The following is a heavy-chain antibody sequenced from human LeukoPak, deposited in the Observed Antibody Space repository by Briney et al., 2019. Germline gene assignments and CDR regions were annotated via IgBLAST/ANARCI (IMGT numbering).Heavy chain of an antibody. CDR2: IYSGGST. D-gene: IGHD3-22*01. Sequence: GGSLRLSCAASGFTVSSNYMSWVRQAPGKGLEWVSVIYSGGSTYYADSVKGRFTISRDNSKNTLYLQMNSLRAEDTAVYYCARGSGYPFSYFDYWGQGTLVTVSS. J-gene: IGHJ4*02. V-gene: IGHV3-53*01. CDR3: ARGSGYPFSYFDY. CDR1: GFTVSSNY.